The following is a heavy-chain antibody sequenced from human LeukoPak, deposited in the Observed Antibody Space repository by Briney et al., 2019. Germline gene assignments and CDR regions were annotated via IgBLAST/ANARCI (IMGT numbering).Heavy chain of an antibody. V-gene: IGHV3-15*01. D-gene: IGHD3-22*01. CDR1: GFTFRNAW. Sequence: KPGGSLRLXCAASGFTFRNAWMTWVRQAPGQGLEWVGRIKSKTDGGTTDYAAPVKVRFTISRDDSKNTLYLQMNSLKTEDTALYYCTTTYNYDSSGSIVDYWGQGTLVTVSS. CDR3: TTTYNYDSSGSIVDY. J-gene: IGHJ4*02. CDR2: IKSKTDGGTT.